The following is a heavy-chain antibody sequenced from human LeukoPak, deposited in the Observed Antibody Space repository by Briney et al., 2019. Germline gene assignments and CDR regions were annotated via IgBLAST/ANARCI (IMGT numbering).Heavy chain of an antibody. J-gene: IGHJ1*01. V-gene: IGHV3-21*01. D-gene: IGHD2-15*01. CDR3: AKGPYCSGGSCYSEYFQH. CDR1: GFTFSSYS. CDR2: ISSSSSNI. Sequence: GGSLRLSCAASGFTFSSYSMNWVRQAPGKGLEWVSSISSSSSNIYYADSVKGRFTISRDNSKNTLYLQMNSLRAEDTAVYYCAKGPYCSGGSCYSEYFQHWGQGTLVTVSS.